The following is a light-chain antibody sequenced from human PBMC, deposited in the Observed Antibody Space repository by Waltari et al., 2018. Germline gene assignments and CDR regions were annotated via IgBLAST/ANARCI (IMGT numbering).Light chain of an antibody. Sequence: AILSCRARQSVSKYLAWYQQKPGQAPRLLIYGASSRATGIPDRFSGSGSGTDFSLTISRLEPEDFAVYYCQQYVSLPATFGQGTKVEIE. J-gene: IGKJ1*01. CDR3: QQYVSLPAT. CDR1: QSVSKY. CDR2: GAS. V-gene: IGKV3-20*01.